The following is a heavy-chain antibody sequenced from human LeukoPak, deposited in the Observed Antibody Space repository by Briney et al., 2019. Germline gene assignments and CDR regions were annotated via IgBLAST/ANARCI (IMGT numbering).Heavy chain of an antibody. CDR2: IYTSGST. CDR3: ARVGITMVRGPRGGRYYFDY. Sequence: PSQTLSLTCTVSGGSISSGGYYWSWIRQPAGKGLEWIGRIYTSGSTDYNPSLMGRVTISGDTSKNQFSLKLSSVTAADTAVYYCARVGITMVRGPRGGRYYFDYWGQGTLVTVSS. D-gene: IGHD3-10*01. CDR1: GGSISSGGYY. V-gene: IGHV4-61*02. J-gene: IGHJ4*02.